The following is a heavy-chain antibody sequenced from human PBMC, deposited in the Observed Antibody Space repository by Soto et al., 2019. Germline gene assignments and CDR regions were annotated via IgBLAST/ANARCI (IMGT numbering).Heavy chain of an antibody. Sequence: QVQLVQSGAEVKKPGASVKVSCKASGYTFTSYAMHWVRQAPGQRLEWMGWINAGNGHTKYSQKFQGRVTITRDTSASPAYMELTSLRSADTAVYYCAGSSGFYYVDYWGQGTLVTVSS. CDR1: GYTFTSYA. D-gene: IGHD3-22*01. J-gene: IGHJ4*02. V-gene: IGHV1-3*01. CDR2: INAGNGHT. CDR3: AGSSGFYYVDY.